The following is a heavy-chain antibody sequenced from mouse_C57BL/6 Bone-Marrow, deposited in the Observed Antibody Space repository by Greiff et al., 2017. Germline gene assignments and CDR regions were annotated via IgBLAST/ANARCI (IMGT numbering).Heavy chain of an antibody. V-gene: IGHV14-4*01. J-gene: IGHJ2*01. CDR1: GFNIKDDY. D-gene: IGHD2-2*01. Sequence: VQLKQSGAELVRPGASVKLSCTASGFNIKDDYMHWVKQRPEQGLEWIGWIDPENGDTEYASKFQGKATITANTSSNTACLQLSGLTSEDTAVYYCTMVPFDYWGQGTTLTVSS. CDR3: TMVPFDY. CDR2: IDPENGDT.